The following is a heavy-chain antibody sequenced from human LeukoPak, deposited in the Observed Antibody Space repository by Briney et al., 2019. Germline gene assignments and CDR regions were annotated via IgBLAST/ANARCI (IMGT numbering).Heavy chain of an antibody. CDR3: ARGTTLSITGTTHFDY. D-gene: IGHD1-20*01. CDR1: GGTFSSYA. Sequence: SVKVSCKASGGTFSSYAISWVRQAPGQGLEWMGGIIPIFGTANYAQKFQGRVTITADEFTSTAYMELSSLRSEDTAVYYCARGTTLSITGTTHFDYWGQGTPVTVSS. CDR2: IIPIFGTA. V-gene: IGHV1-69*13. J-gene: IGHJ4*02.